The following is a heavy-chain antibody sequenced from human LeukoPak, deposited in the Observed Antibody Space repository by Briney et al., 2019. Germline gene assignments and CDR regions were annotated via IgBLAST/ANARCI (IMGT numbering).Heavy chain of an antibody. CDR3: ARANDYGDPLPRYMDV. V-gene: IGHV4-4*02. Sequence: PSGTLSLTCAVSGGSITSSNWWSWVRPPPEKGLEWIGEIYHSGSTNYNPSLKSRVTVSVDKSKNLFSLKVSSVTAADTAVYYCARANDYGDPLPRYMDVWGKGTTVTVSS. D-gene: IGHD4-17*01. CDR2: IYHSGST. CDR1: GGSITSSNW. J-gene: IGHJ6*03.